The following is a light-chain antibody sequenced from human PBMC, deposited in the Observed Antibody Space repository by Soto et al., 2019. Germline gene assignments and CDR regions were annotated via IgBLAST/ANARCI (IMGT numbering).Light chain of an antibody. J-gene: IGLJ1*01. Sequence: QSALTQPASVSGSPGQSVTISCTGTSSDVGGYNYVSWYQQHPGKAPKLMIYDVSNRPSGVSNRFSGSKSGNTASLTISGLHAEDEADYYCNSLTSSGPAYVFGTGTKVTVL. CDR2: DVS. CDR1: SSDVGGYNY. CDR3: NSLTSSGPAYV. V-gene: IGLV2-14*01.